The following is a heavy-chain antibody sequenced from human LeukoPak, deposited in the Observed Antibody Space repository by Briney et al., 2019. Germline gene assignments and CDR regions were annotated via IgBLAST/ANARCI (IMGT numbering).Heavy chain of an antibody. CDR2: IYHSGSA. CDR3: ARTTEGGYTYGYFYYYYMDV. D-gene: IGHD5-18*01. J-gene: IGHJ6*03. CDR1: GGSISSNNW. Sequence: SGTLSLTCGVSGGSISSNNWWSWVRQPPGQGLEWIGEIYHSGSANYNPSLKSRVTISVDKSKNQLSLKLISVTAADTAVYYCARTTEGGYTYGYFYYYYMDVWGKGTTVTISS. V-gene: IGHV4-4*02.